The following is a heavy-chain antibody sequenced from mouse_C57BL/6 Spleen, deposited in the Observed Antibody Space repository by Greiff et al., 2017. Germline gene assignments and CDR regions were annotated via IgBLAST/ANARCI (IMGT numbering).Heavy chain of an antibody. CDR2: INPGSGGT. D-gene: IGHD5-1-1*01. CDR1: GYAFTNYL. Sequence: LQESGAELVRPGTSVKVSCKASGYAFTNYLIEWVKQRPGQGLEWIGVINPGSGGTNYNEKFKGKATLTADKSSSTAYMQLSSLTSEDSAVYFCARGGDTWVFDYWGQGTTLTVSS. J-gene: IGHJ2*01. V-gene: IGHV1-54*01. CDR3: ARGGDTWVFDY.